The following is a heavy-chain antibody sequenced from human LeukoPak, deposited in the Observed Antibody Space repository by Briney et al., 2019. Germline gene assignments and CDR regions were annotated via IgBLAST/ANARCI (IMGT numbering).Heavy chain of an antibody. CDR2: ISDSGIT. D-gene: IGHD2-15*01. CDR3: AGRGHRYSRD. Sequence: SETLSLTCTVSGDSVSSGYWTWIRQSPGKGLEWIGYISDSGITDYNPSLKSRLTISVDTSNNQFPLNLTSVTAADTAVYYCAGRGHRYSRDWGQGILVTVSS. CDR1: GDSVSSGY. J-gene: IGHJ1*01. V-gene: IGHV4-4*09.